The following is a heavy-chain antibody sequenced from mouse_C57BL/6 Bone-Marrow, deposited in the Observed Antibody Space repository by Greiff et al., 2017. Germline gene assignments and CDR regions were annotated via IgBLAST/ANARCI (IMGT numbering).Heavy chain of an antibody. D-gene: IGHD2-3*01. Sequence: EVKVEESGGGLVQPGGSLSLSCAASGFTFTDYYMSWVRQPPGKALEWLGFIRNKANGYTTEYSASVKGRFTISRDNSQSILYLQMSALRAEDSATYYCARSGWLLQDWYFDVWGTGTTVTVSS. CDR3: ARSGWLLQDWYFDV. V-gene: IGHV7-3*01. CDR1: GFTFTDYY. CDR2: IRNKANGYTT. J-gene: IGHJ1*03.